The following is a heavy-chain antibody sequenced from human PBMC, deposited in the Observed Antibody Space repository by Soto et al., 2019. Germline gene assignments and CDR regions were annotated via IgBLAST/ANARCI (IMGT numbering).Heavy chain of an antibody. D-gene: IGHD2-15*01. V-gene: IGHV4-59*11. CDR2: ISDSGHT. CDR1: GGSFSPHY. CDR3: ARVCGGSGGGCYIDS. J-gene: IGHJ4*02. Sequence: PSETLSLTCTVSGGSFSPHYWSWFRQPPGEGLEWIAYISDSGHTDYKPSLRSRVTLSVDTSKNQFSLQLSSVTAADTAVYYCARVCGGSGGGCYIDSWGQGTLVTVSS.